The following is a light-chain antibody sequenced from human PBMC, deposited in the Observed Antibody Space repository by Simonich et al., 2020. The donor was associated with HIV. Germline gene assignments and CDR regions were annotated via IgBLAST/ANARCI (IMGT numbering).Light chain of an antibody. J-gene: IGKJ4*01. V-gene: IGKV1-33*01. CDR1: QNISNY. CDR2: DAS. CDR3: QQYNNLPLT. Sequence: DIQMTQSPSSLSASVGNRVTITCQASQNISNYLNWNQQKQGKDPKLLIYDASNLETGVPSRFSGSGSGTDFTFTISSLQPEDIATYYCQQYNNLPLTFGGGTKVEIK.